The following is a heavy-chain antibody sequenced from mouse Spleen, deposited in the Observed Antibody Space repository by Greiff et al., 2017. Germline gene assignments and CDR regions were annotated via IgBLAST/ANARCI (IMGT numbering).Heavy chain of an antibody. CDR2: ILPGSGST. J-gene: IGHJ3*01. CDR3: ARLTGTGAWFAY. V-gene: IGHV1-9*01. Sequence: VQLQQSGAELMKPGASVKISCKATGYTFSSYWIEWVKQRPGHGLEWIGEILPGSGSTNYNGKFKGKATLTADKSSSTAYMQLSSLTSEDSAVYFCARLTGTGAWFAYWGQGTLVTVSA. CDR1: GYTFSSYW. D-gene: IGHD4-1*01.